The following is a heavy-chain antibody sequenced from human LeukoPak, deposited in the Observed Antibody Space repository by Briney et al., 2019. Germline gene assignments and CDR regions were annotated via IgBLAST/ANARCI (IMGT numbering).Heavy chain of an antibody. CDR1: GYTFTSYD. D-gene: IGHD2-2*01. CDR2: MNPNSGNT. Sequence: ASVKVSCKASGYTFTSYDINWVRQAPGQGLEWMGWMNPNSGNTGYAQKFQGRVTITRNTSISTAYMELSSLRSEDTAEYYCARGLAVVVPAAIHWFDPWGQGTLVTVSS. V-gene: IGHV1-8*03. J-gene: IGHJ5*02. CDR3: ARGLAVVVPAAIHWFDP.